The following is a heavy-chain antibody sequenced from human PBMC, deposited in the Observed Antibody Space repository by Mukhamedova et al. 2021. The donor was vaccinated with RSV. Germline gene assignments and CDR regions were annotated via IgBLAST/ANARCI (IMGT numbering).Heavy chain of an antibody. Sequence: APGKGLEWVSTISGNGGSTYYADSVKGRFTISSDISKDMVFLQMDTLRADDTAVYYCARARYSSGYFDNWGQGTLVTVYS. J-gene: IGHJ4*02. CDR3: ARARYSSGYFDN. CDR2: ISGNGGST. V-gene: IGHV3-23*01. D-gene: IGHD6-19*01.